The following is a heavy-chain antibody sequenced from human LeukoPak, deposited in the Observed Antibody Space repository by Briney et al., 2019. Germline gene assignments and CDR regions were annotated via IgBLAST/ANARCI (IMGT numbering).Heavy chain of an antibody. D-gene: IGHD3-3*01. CDR2: INWNGGST. CDR3: ARGTLYYDFWSGYRRGDYYYYMDV. J-gene: IGHJ6*03. CDR1: GFTFDDYG. Sequence: PGGSLRLSCAASGFTFDDYGMSWVRQAPGKGLEWVSGINWNGGSTGYADSVKGRFTISRDNAKNSLYLQMNSLRAEDTALYYCARGTLYYDFWSGYRRGDYYYYMDVWGKGTTVTVSS. V-gene: IGHV3-20*04.